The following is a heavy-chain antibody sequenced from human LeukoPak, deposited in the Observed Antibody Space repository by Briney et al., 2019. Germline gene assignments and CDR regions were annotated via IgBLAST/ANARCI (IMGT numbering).Heavy chain of an antibody. Sequence: ASVKVSCKASGYTFTGYYMHWARQAPGQGLEWMGWINPNSGGTNYAQKFQGRVTMTRDTSISTAYMELSRLRSDDTAVYYCARDAGNGATTSRFEGYGMDVWGQGTTVTVSS. CDR3: ARDAGNGATTSRFEGYGMDV. V-gene: IGHV1-2*02. J-gene: IGHJ6*02. CDR2: INPNSGGT. D-gene: IGHD2-8*01. CDR1: GYTFTGYY.